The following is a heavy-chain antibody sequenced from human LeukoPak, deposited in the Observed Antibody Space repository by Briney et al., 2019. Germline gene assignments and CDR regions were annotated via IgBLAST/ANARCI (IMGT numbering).Heavy chain of an antibody. D-gene: IGHD2-15*01. CDR2: ISGSGGST. CDR3: AKQLGYCSGGSCYFPY. CDR1: GFTFSSYA. Sequence: PGGSLRLSCAASGFTFSSYAMSWVRQAPGKGLEWVSAISGSGGSTYYADSVKGRFTISRDNSKSTLCLQMNSLRAEDTAVYYCAKQLGYCSGGSCYFPYWGQGTLVTVSS. J-gene: IGHJ4*02. V-gene: IGHV3-23*01.